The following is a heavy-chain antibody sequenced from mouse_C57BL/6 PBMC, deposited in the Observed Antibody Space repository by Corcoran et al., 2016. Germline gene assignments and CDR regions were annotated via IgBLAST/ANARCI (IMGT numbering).Heavy chain of an antibody. V-gene: IGHV1-26*01. CDR1: GYTFTDYY. CDR2: INPNNGGT. Sequence: EVQLQQSGPELVRPGASVKISCKASGYTFTDYYMNLVKQSHGKRLEWIGDINPNNGGTSYNQKFKGNATLTVDKSSSTAYMELRSLTSEDSAVYYCARTRLITTVVGGAMDYWGQGTSVTVSS. CDR3: ARTRLITTVVGGAMDY. D-gene: IGHD1-1*01. J-gene: IGHJ4*01.